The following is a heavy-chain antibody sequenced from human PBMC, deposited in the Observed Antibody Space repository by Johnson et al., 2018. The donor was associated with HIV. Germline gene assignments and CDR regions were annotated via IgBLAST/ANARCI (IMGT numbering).Heavy chain of an antibody. CDR2: ISYDGTNK. D-gene: IGHD3-22*01. V-gene: IGHV3-30-3*01. CDR3: ARIRVAVITEVGAFDM. CDR1: GFTFSNYA. Sequence: MLLVESGGGVVQPGGSLRLSCTASGFTFSNYAMHWVRQAPGKGLEWVAVISYDGTNKYYANSVKGRFTISRDNSKNTLYLQMNSLRDEDTAVYLCARIRVAVITEVGAFDMWGQGTMVTVSS. J-gene: IGHJ3*02.